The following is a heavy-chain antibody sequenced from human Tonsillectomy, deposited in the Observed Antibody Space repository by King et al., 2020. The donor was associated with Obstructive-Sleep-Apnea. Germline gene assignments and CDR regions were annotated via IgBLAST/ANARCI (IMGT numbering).Heavy chain of an antibody. CDR2: INWNSGKI. D-gene: IGHD3-16*01. J-gene: IGHJ3*02. CDR3: AKDRAGGVPNAFDI. Sequence: VQLVESGGGLVQPGRSLRLSCAASGFSFDDYAMHWVRRAPGKGLEWVSGINWNSGKIAYADSVKGRFTISRDNAKNSLSLQMNSLRADDPAFYYCAKDRAGGVPNAFDIWGQGKMVTVSS. V-gene: IGHV3-9*01. CDR1: GFSFDDYA.